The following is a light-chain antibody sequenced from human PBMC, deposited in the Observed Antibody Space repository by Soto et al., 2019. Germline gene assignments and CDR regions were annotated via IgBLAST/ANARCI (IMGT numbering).Light chain of an antibody. CDR2: GAS. Sequence: EIVMTQSPATLSVSPGERATLSCRASQSVRSNLAWYQLKPVQAPRLLIIGASTRATAIPARLSGSGSGTEFTLTISSMQSQDFAVYYCQQYQDWPPLTVGGGTKVEIK. V-gene: IGKV3-15*01. CDR3: QQYQDWPPLT. J-gene: IGKJ4*01. CDR1: QSVRSN.